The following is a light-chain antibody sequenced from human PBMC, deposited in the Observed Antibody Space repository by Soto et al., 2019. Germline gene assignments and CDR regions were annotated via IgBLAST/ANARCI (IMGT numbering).Light chain of an antibody. CDR2: DVS. CDR3: QQYVSSPFT. Sequence: EIVLTQSPGTLSLSQGERATLSCRASQSVGSSYLTWYQQKPGQAPRLLIYDVSSRATGIPDRFSGSGSGTDFTLTIRRLEPEDCAVYYCQQYVSSPFTFGPGTKVDI. CDR1: QSVGSSY. J-gene: IGKJ3*01. V-gene: IGKV3-20*01.